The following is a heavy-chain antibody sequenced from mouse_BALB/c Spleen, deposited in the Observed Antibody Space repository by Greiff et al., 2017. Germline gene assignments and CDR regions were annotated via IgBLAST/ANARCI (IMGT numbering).Heavy chain of an antibody. D-gene: IGHD3-3*01. V-gene: IGHV14-4*02. CDR2: IDPENGDT. J-gene: IGHJ2*01. CDR3: NWAGDYYFDY. Sequence: EVQLQQSGAELVRSGASVKLSCTASGFNIKDYYMHWVKQRPEQGLEWIGWIDPENGDTEYAPKFQGKATMTADTSSNTAYLQLSSLTSEDTAVYYCNWAGDYYFDYWGQGTTLTVSS. CDR1: GFNIKDYY.